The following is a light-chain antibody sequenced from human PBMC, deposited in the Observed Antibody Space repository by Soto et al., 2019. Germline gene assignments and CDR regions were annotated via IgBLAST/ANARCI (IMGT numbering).Light chain of an antibody. Sequence: EIVLTQSPSTLSLSAGDRATLSCRASQSVNNFLTWYQQKPGQTPRLIIYDASKSATGIPGRFSGSGSGTDFTLTISSLEPEAYAVYYCQQRSSWPPALSFGGGTKVDI. CDR1: QSVNNF. CDR2: DAS. J-gene: IGKJ4*01. V-gene: IGKV3-11*01. CDR3: QQRSSWPPALS.